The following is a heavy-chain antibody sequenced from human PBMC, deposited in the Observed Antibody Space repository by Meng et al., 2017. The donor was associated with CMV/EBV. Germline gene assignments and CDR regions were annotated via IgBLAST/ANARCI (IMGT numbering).Heavy chain of an antibody. Sequence: SETLSLTCTVSGGSISSYYWSWIRQLPGKGLEWIGYIYYRGSTNYNPSLKSRVTISVDTSKNQFSLKMSSVTAADTAVYYCARAGGAFDIWGQGTMVTVSS. CDR2: IYYRGST. V-gene: IGHV4-59*01. J-gene: IGHJ3*02. D-gene: IGHD1-26*01. CDR1: GGSISSYY. CDR3: ARAGGAFDI.